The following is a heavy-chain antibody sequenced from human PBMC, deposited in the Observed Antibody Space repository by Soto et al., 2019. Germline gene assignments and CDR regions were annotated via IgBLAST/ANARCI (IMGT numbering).Heavy chain of an antibody. CDR1: GFSFDSYG. V-gene: IGHV3-30*18. D-gene: IGHD4-4*01. J-gene: IGHJ6*02. Sequence: GGSLRLSCAGSGFSFDSYGMHWVRQAPGKRLEWVATVSFDSKNKYYIDSVEGRFTISRDNSKNMLYLQMNSLRHEDTAVYYCAKESVEATYSYYGMDVWGPGTTVTVS. CDR3: AKESVEATYSYYGMDV. CDR2: VSFDSKNK.